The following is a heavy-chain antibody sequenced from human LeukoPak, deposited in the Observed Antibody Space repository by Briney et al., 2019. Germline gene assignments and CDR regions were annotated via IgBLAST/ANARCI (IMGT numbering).Heavy chain of an antibody. Sequence: GGSLRLSCAASGGTFSSYAISWVRQAPGQGLEWMGRIIPILGIANYAQKFQGRVTITADKSTSTAYMELSSLRSEDTAVYYCAREGSGSYSTVDWGQGTLVTVSS. CDR3: AREGSGSYSTVD. J-gene: IGHJ4*02. D-gene: IGHD1-26*01. CDR1: GGTFSSYA. V-gene: IGHV1-69*04. CDR2: IIPILGIA.